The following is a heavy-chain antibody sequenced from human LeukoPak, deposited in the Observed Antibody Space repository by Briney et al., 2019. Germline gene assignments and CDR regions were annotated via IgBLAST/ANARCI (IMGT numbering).Heavy chain of an antibody. J-gene: IGHJ4*02. CDR2: IYYSGST. D-gene: IGHD2-8*01. V-gene: IGHV4-39*07. Sequence: SETLSLTCTVSGGSISSSRYYWGWIRQPPGKGLEWIGSIYYSGSTYYNPSLKSRVTISVDTSKNQFSLKLSSVTAADTAVCYCARGLGGILYLWGQGTLVTVSS. CDR1: GGSISSSRYY. CDR3: ARGLGGILYL.